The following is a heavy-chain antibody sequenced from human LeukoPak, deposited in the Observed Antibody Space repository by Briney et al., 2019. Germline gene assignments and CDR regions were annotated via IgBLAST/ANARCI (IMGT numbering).Heavy chain of an antibody. J-gene: IGHJ3*02. D-gene: IGHD3-22*01. V-gene: IGHV3-72*01. Sequence: GGSLRLSCAASGFTFSDYILDWVRQAPGKGLEWVGRIRGKGQSYTTEYAASVKGRFTISRDDSKNSLYLHMNSLRTEDTAVYHSSRDGKEGDNSAFDIWGQGTMVTVSS. CDR2: IRGKGQSYTT. CDR1: GFTFSDYI. CDR3: SRDGKEGDNSAFDI.